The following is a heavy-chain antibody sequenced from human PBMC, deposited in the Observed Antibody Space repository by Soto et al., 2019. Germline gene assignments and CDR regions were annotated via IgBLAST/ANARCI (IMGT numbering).Heavy chain of an antibody. CDR2: ISGGNT. V-gene: IGHV3-23*01. D-gene: IGHD2-21*01. Sequence: EVQLLESGGGLVQPGGSLRLSCAASGFTFSNYGMSWVRQAPGKGLEWVSSISGGNTFYAGSVKGRFTISRDNSKNTLFLQMNSLTAEYTAVYYCAKAPSSDCNSGACSVTSWGQGTLVTVSS. CDR3: AKAPSSDCNSGACSVTS. J-gene: IGHJ5*02. CDR1: GFTFSNYG.